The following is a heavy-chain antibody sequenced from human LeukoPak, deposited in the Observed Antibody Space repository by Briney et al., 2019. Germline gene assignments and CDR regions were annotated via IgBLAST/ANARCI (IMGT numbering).Heavy chain of an antibody. CDR3: ARYSSSCLDD. V-gene: IGHV1-46*01. Sequence: ASVTLSCKASGYTFTSYYMHWVRQAPGQGLEWMGIINPSGGSTSYAQKFQGRVTMTRDTSTSTVYMELSSLRSEDTAVYYCARYSSSCLDDWGQGTLVTVSS. J-gene: IGHJ4*02. CDR2: INPSGGST. CDR1: GYTFTSYY. D-gene: IGHD6-13*01.